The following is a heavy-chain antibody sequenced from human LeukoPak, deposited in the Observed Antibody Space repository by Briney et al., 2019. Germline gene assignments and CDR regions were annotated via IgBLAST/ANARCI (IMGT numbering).Heavy chain of an antibody. Sequence: GGSLRLSCAASGFTFSSYGMHWVRQAPDKGLEWVAFIRYDGSNKYYADSVKGRFTISRDNSKNTLYLQMNSLRAEDTAVYYCAKPDAVDTAMVSWGQGTLVTVSS. D-gene: IGHD5-18*01. J-gene: IGHJ4*02. CDR1: GFTFSSYG. CDR2: IRYDGSNK. V-gene: IGHV3-30*02. CDR3: AKPDAVDTAMVS.